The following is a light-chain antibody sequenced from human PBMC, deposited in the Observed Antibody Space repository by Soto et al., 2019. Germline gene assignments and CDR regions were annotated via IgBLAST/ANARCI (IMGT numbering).Light chain of an antibody. V-gene: IGLV2-14*01. CDR3: SSYTSSSTRV. Sequence: QSALTQPASVSGSPGQSITISCTGNSSDVGGYNYVSWYQQHPGKAPKLMIYEVSNRPSGVSNRFSGSKSGNTASLTISGLRAEDEADYYCSSYTSSSTRVFGGGTKVTVL. CDR2: EVS. J-gene: IGLJ3*02. CDR1: SSDVGGYNY.